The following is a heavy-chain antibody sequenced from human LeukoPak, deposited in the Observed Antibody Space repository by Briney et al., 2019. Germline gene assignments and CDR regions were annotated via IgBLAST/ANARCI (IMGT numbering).Heavy chain of an antibody. D-gene: IGHD6-13*01. CDR1: GYTFTSYG. J-gene: IGHJ4*02. Sequence: GASVKVSCKASGYTFTSYGISWVRQAPGQGLEWMGWISAYNGNTNYAQKLQGRVTMTTDTSTSAAYMELRSLRSDDTAVYYCARCSWGSRDLAIDYWGQGTLVTVSS. CDR3: ARCSWGSRDLAIDY. V-gene: IGHV1-18*01. CDR2: ISAYNGNT.